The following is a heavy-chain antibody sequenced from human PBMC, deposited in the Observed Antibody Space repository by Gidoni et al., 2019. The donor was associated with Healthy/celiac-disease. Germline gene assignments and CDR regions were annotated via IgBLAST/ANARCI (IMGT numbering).Heavy chain of an antibody. CDR2: IWYDGSNK. J-gene: IGHJ4*02. Sequence: QVQLVESGGGVVQPGRSLRLSCAASGFTFSSYGMHWVRQAPGKGLEWVAVIWYDGSNKYYADSVKGRFTISRDNSKNTLYLQMNSLRAEDTAVYYCARDLSSSWYFDYWGQGTLVTVSS. D-gene: IGHD6-13*01. CDR3: ARDLSSSWYFDY. CDR1: GFTFSSYG. V-gene: IGHV3-33*01.